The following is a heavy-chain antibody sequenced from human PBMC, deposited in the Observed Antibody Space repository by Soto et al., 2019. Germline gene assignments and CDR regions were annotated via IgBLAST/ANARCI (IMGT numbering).Heavy chain of an antibody. CDR3: AREGMAKYWYFDL. J-gene: IGHJ2*01. D-gene: IGHD5-12*01. CDR1: GFTFSSYD. CDR2: IGTAGDT. V-gene: IGHV3-13*01. Sequence: EVQLVESGGGLVQPGGSMRLSCAASGFTFSSYDMHWVRQATGKGLEWVSAIGTAGDTYYPGSVKGRFTISRENAKNSLYLEMNSLRAGDTAVYYCAREGMAKYWYFDLGGRGTLVAVSA.